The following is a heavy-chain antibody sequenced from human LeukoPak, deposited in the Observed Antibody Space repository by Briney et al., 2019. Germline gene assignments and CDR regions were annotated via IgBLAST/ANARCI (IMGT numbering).Heavy chain of an antibody. CDR3: ARSAPNRVGATRAPDY. D-gene: IGHD1-26*01. V-gene: IGHV1-8*01. CDR1: GYTFTSYD. Sequence: GASVKVSCKASGYTFTSYDINWVRQATGQGLEWMGWMNPNSGNTGYAQKFQGRVAMTRNTSISTAYMELSSLRSEDTAVYYCARSAPNRVGATRAPDYWGQGTLVTVSS. CDR2: MNPNSGNT. J-gene: IGHJ4*02.